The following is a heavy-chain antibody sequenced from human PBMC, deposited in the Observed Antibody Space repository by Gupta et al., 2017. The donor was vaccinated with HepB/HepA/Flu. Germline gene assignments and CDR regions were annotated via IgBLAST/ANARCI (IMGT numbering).Heavy chain of an antibody. CDR3: ARSYSYLWGSWAFDI. D-gene: IGHD3-16*01. Sequence: EVQLAESGGGMVKPGESLRISCAASGLPFSSFSMTWVRQAPGKWLEWVSSISSSSNSIYYAESVKGRFTISRDNAKNFLYLQMNSLRVDDTAVYYCARSYSYLWGSWAFDIWGQGTTVTVSS. CDR2: ISSSSNSI. V-gene: IGHV3-21*06. J-gene: IGHJ3*02. CDR1: GLPFSSFS.